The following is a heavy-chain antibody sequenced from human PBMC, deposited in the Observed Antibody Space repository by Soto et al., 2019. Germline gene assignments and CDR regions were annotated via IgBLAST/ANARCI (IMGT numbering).Heavy chain of an antibody. V-gene: IGHV3-23*01. Sequence: PGGSLRLSCAGSGCTFSNHAMSWVRQAPGKGLEWVASITASGGNINYADSVKGRFTISRDSSRSTLFLEMNSLRAEDTAVYYCAKNIVCRDTGVVECGDYYFYFVMDVWGQGTTVTVSS. CDR3: AKNIVCRDTGVVECGDYYFYFVMDV. D-gene: IGHD2-21*01. CDR2: ITASGGNI. J-gene: IGHJ6*02. CDR1: GCTFSNHA.